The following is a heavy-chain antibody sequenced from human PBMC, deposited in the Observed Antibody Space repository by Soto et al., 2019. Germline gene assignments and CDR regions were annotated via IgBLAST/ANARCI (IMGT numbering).Heavy chain of an antibody. Sequence: GESLKISCKGSGYIFTNYWIAWVRHMPGKGLEWMGRIDPSDSHTNYNPSLQGHVTISVDKSISTAYLQWSSLRPSDTAMYYCARSRAASGVVAFDPWGQGTQVTVSS. CDR3: ARSRAASGVVAFDP. J-gene: IGHJ5*02. CDR1: GYIFTNYW. D-gene: IGHD6-13*01. CDR2: IDPSDSHT. V-gene: IGHV5-10-1*01.